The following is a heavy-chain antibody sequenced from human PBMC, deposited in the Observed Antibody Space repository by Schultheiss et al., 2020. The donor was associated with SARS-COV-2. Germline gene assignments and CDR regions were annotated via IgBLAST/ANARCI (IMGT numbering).Heavy chain of an antibody. CDR3: ARHLSYCGGVCYIHWFDP. V-gene: IGHV4-39*01. Sequence: SETLSLTCTVSGGSISSSSYYWGWIRQPPGKGLEWIGRIYTSGSTNYNPSLKSRVTISVDTSKNQFFLKLSSVTAADTAIYYCARHLSYCGGVCYIHWFDPWGQGTLVTVSS. CDR2: IYTSGST. J-gene: IGHJ5*02. CDR1: GGSISSSSYY. D-gene: IGHD2-21*01.